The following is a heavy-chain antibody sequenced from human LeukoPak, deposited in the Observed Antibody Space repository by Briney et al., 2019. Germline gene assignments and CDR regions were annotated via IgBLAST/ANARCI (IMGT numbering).Heavy chain of an antibody. CDR1: GGSISSGSYY. CDR3: ARHVDSYYDILTGYYS. D-gene: IGHD3-9*01. J-gene: IGHJ5*02. V-gene: IGHV4-61*02. CDR2: IYTSGST. Sequence: SETLSLTCTVSGGSISSGSYYWSWIRQPAGKGLEWIGRIYTSGSTNYNPSLKSRVTISVDTSKNQFSLKLSSVTAADTAVYYCARHVDSYYDILTGYYSWGQGTLVTVSS.